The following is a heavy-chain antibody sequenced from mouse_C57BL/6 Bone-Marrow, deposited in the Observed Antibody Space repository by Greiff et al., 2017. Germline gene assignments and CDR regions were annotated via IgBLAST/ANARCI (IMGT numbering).Heavy chain of an antibody. V-gene: IGHV5-4*01. CDR3: AREGIYVFYYAMDY. CDR2: ISDGGSYT. CDR1: GFTFSSYA. Sequence: EVMLVESGGGLVKPGGSLKLSCAASGFTFSSYAMSWVRQTPEKRLEWVATISDGGSYTYYPDNVKGRFTISRDNAKNNLYLQMSHLKSEDTAMDYCAREGIYVFYYAMDYWGQGTSVTVSS. D-gene: IGHD1-3*01. J-gene: IGHJ4*01.